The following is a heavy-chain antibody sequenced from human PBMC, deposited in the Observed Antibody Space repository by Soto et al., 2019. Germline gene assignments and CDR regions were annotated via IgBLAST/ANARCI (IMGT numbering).Heavy chain of an antibody. CDR3: ARLLITGFGVVTGNYCDY. J-gene: IGHJ4*02. CDR1: GGSVSSGVYY. D-gene: IGHD3-3*01. Sequence: PSETLSLTCSVSGGSVSSGVYYWSWIRQPPGKRLALIGYISNSVSTNYNPSLTSRVAISLDRSRNQFSLKLTSVTAADTAAYYCARLLITGFGVVTGNYCDYWGRGTMGTVAS. V-gene: IGHV4-61*08. CDR2: ISNSVST.